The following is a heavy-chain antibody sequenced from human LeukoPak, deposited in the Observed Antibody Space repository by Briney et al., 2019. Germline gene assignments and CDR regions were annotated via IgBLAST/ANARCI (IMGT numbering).Heavy chain of an antibody. Sequence: GESLRLSCAASGFTFSGYAIHWVRQAPGKGLEWVAVISSDGRDKHHADSVKGRFTISRDNSKNTLYLQTNSLRAEDTAVYYCARDLRRFAAYYFDYWGQGTLVTVSS. V-gene: IGHV3-30*03. CDR1: GFTFSGYA. D-gene: IGHD5/OR15-5a*01. J-gene: IGHJ4*02. CDR2: ISSDGRDK. CDR3: ARDLRRFAAYYFDY.